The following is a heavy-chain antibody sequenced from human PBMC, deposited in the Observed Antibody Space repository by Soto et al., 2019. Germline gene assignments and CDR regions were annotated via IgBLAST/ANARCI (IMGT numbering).Heavy chain of an antibody. CDR1: GGSISSYY. D-gene: IGHD2-2*01. CDR3: ARVIIDCSSTSCRFGWFDP. J-gene: IGHJ5*02. Sequence: PSETMSLTCSVSGGSISSYYLSWIRQNTGKGLEWIGYIYYSGSTNYNPSLKSRVTISVDTSKNQFSLKLSSVTAADTAVYYCARVIIDCSSTSCRFGWFDPWGQGTLVTVSS. V-gene: IGHV4-59*08. CDR2: IYYSGST.